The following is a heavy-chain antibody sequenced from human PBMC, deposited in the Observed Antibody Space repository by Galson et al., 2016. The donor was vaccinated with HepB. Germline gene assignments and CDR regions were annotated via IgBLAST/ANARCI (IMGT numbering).Heavy chain of an antibody. D-gene: IGHD4-17*01. J-gene: IGHJ4*02. Sequence: SVKVSCKASGYTLSTYGISWVRQAPGQGLEWMGWISANNGNTFYAQKLQGRVTMTTDTSTSTAYMELSSLRSEDTAYYYCATLRGTVTTFFLPTEGAYWGQGTLVTVSS. CDR3: ATLRGTVTTFFLPTEGAY. CDR1: GYTLSTYG. CDR2: ISANNGNT. V-gene: IGHV1-18*01.